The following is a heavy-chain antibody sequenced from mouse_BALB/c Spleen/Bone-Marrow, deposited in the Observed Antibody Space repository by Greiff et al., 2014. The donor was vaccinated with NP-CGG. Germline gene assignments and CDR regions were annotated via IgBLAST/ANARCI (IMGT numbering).Heavy chain of an antibody. CDR3: AVYDYEGFAY. J-gene: IGHJ3*01. V-gene: IGHV14-3*02. D-gene: IGHD2-4*01. Sequence: EVQLQQSGAELVKPGASVKLSCTASGFNIKDTYMHWVKQRPEQGLECIGRIDPANGNTKYDPKFQGKATITADTSSNTAYLQLSSLTSEDTAVYYCAVYDYEGFAYWGQGTLVTVSA. CDR2: IDPANGNT. CDR1: GFNIKDTY.